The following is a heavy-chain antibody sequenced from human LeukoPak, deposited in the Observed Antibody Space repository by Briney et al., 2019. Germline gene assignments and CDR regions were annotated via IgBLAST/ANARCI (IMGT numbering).Heavy chain of an antibody. CDR3: ARYDVWGSYRAFDY. J-gene: IGHJ4*02. D-gene: IGHD3-16*02. Sequence: PSETLSLTCTVSGGSISTDYYWGWIRQPPGKGLEWIGTMYHSGSTYYNPSLKSRVTISVDTSKNQFSLRLSSVTAADTAVYYCARYDVWGSYRAFDYWGQGTLVTVSS. CDR1: GGSISTDYY. V-gene: IGHV4-38-2*02. CDR2: MYHSGST.